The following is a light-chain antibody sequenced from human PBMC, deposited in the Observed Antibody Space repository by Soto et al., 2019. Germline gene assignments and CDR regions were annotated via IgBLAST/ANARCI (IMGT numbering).Light chain of an antibody. CDR1: NSNIGSNT. CDR3: AAWDDSLKAVV. V-gene: IGLV1-44*01. Sequence: QSVLTQPPSASGTPGQRVTISCSGSNSNIGSNTVNWYQQLPGTAPKLLIYSNNQRPSGVPDRFSGSKSGTSGSLAISGLQSEDEADYYCAAWDDSLKAVVFGGGTQLTVL. CDR2: SNN. J-gene: IGLJ2*01.